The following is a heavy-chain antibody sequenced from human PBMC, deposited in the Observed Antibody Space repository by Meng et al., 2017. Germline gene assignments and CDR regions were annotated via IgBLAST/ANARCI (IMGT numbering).Heavy chain of an antibody. Sequence: GSLRLSCTVSGGSISGYYWSWIRQSPGKGPEWIGYIYYSGNSGSTNYNTSLKSRVTISLDTSKNQFSLKVSSVIAADTDVYSCARSYGGYCSTYVYYW. J-gene: IGHJ4*01. D-gene: IGHD2-21*01. V-gene: IGHV4-59*01. CDR1: GGSISGYY. CDR2: IYYSGNSGST. CDR3: ARSYGGYCSTYVYY.